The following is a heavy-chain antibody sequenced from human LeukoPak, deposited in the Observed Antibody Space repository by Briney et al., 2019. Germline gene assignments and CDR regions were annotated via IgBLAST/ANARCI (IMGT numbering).Heavy chain of an antibody. CDR3: ARVSVPSYYFDY. Sequence: PGGSLRPSCAASGFTFSNYGMHWVRKAPGKGLEWVAFVRYDESTKFYADSVKGRFTISRDNSKTTLYLQMNSLRAEDTAVYYCARVSVPSYYFDYWGQGTLVTVSS. J-gene: IGHJ4*02. V-gene: IGHV3-30*02. D-gene: IGHD1-26*01. CDR1: GFTFSNYG. CDR2: VRYDESTK.